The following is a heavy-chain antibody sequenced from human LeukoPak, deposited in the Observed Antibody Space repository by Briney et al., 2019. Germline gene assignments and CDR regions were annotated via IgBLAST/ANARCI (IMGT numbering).Heavy chain of an antibody. D-gene: IGHD2-15*01. J-gene: IGHJ1*01. Sequence: PSETLSLTCTVSGGSISTYYWSWIRQPPGKGLEWIGYIYYSGNTDYNPSLKSRVTISVDTSTNQVSLKPSSVTAADTAVYYCARRERSGSPFQDWGQGTLVTVSS. V-gene: IGHV4-59*08. CDR2: IYYSGNT. CDR1: GGSISTYY. CDR3: ARRERSGSPFQD.